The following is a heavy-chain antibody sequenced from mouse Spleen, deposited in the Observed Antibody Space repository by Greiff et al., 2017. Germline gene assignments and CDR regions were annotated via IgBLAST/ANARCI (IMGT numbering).Heavy chain of an antibody. CDR1: GFTFSSYA. V-gene: IGHV5-9-3*01. Sequence: EVNLVESGGGLVKPGGSLKLSCAASGFTFSSYAMSWVRQTPEKRLEWVATISSGGSYTYYPDSVKGRFTISRDNAKNTLYLQMSSLRSEDTAMYYCARQDGSSAWFAYWGQGTLVTVSA. J-gene: IGHJ3*01. D-gene: IGHD1-1*01. CDR3: ARQDGSSAWFAY. CDR2: ISSGGSYT.